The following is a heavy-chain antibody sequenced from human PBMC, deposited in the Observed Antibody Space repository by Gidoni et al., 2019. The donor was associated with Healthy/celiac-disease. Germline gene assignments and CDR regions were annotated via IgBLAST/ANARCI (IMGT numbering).Heavy chain of an antibody. CDR3: AKRDYGSGNYYTFGY. Sequence: EVQLLESGGGLVQPGGSLRLSCAASGFTFRSYAMSWVRQAPGKGLEWVSASSGSGGTTYYADSVKGRFTTSRDNSKNTLYLQMNSLRAEDTAVYYCAKRDYGSGNYYTFGYWGQGTLVTVSS. CDR2: SSGSGGTT. V-gene: IGHV3-23*01. CDR1: GFTFRSYA. D-gene: IGHD3-10*01. J-gene: IGHJ4*02.